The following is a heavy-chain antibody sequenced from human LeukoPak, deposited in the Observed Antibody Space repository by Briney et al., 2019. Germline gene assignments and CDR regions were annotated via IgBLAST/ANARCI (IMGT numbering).Heavy chain of an antibody. J-gene: IGHJ4*02. CDR2: INAGTGNT. D-gene: IGHD5-18*01. CDR3: ATDLIGYGFDGSDY. V-gene: IGHV1-3*01. Sequence: GASVKVSCEASGYTFTTYAMHWVRQAPGQRLEWMGWINAGTGNTKYSEKFQGRVTITRDTSASTAYMDLTSLRSEDTAVYYCATDLIGYGFDGSDYWGQGTLVTVSS. CDR1: GYTFTTYA.